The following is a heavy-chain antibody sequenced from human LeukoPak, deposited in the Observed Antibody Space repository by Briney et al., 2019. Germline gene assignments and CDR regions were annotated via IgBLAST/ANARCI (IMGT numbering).Heavy chain of an antibody. CDR1: GFTVSSNY. D-gene: IGHD2-2*01. CDR2: IYSGGST. Sequence: GGSLRLSCAASGFTVSSNYMSWVRQAPGKGLEWVSVIYSGGSTYYADSVKGRFTISRDNSKNTLYLQMNSLRAEDTAVYYCAKWGQAYAAYFDYWGQGTLVTVSS. J-gene: IGHJ4*02. V-gene: IGHV3-53*01. CDR3: AKWGQAYAAYFDY.